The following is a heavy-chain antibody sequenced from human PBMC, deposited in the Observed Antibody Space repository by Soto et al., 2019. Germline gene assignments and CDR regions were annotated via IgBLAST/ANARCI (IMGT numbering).Heavy chain of an antibody. CDR1: GGSISSGGYY. D-gene: IGHD4-4*01. J-gene: IGHJ4*02. V-gene: IGHV4-31*03. CDR2: IYYSGST. Sequence: SETLSLTCTVSGGSISSGGYYWSWIRQHPGKGLEWIGYIYYSGSTYYNPSLKSRVTISVDTSKNQFSLKLSSVTAADTAVYYCAICTVTQSHFDYWGQGTLVTVSS. CDR3: AICTVTQSHFDY.